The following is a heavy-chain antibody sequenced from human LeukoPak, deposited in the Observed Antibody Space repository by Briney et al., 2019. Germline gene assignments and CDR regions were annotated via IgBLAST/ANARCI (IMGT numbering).Heavy chain of an antibody. D-gene: IGHD6-19*01. CDR3: ARHSPYSSGWPLVY. Sequence: GESLKLSCKGSGYSLTSYWIGWVRQMPGKGLEWMGIIYLGDSDTRYSPSFQGQVTISADKSISTAYLQWNSLKASDTAIYYCARHSPYSSGWPLVYWGQGALVAVSS. V-gene: IGHV5-51*01. CDR1: GYSLTSYW. CDR2: IYLGDSDT. J-gene: IGHJ4*02.